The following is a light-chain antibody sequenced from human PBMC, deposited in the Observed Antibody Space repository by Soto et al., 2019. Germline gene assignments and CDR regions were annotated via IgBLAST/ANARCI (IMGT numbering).Light chain of an antibody. CDR2: AAS. J-gene: IGKJ4*01. CDR3: QHLYSYPPT. Sequence: DIQLTQSPSFLSASVGDRVTITCRASQGISSYLAWYQQKPGNAPKLLIYAASTLQSGVPSRLSGSGSGTEFTLTITSLQPEDFATYYCQHLYSYPPTFGGGTKVEIK. CDR1: QGISSY. V-gene: IGKV1-9*01.